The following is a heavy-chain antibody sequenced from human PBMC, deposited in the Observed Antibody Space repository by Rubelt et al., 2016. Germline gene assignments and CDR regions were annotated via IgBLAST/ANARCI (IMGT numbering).Heavy chain of an antibody. D-gene: IGHD3-22*01. CDR3: ARDGYYYESDTTSNYFEGWFDP. CDR1: GYTFSSYA. J-gene: IGHJ5*02. Sequence: QVQLVQSGAEVKKPGASVKVSCKASGYTFSSYAIHWVRQAPGQRLEWLGWINAGYGDTRYSPNFQGRPPITRDTSATTAYMELSSLRSEDTAVYYCARDGYYYESDTTSNYFEGWFDPWGQGTLVTVSS. V-gene: IGHV1-3*01. CDR2: INAGYGDT.